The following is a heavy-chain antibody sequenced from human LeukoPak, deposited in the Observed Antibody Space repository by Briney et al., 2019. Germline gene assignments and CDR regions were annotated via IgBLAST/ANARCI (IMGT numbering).Heavy chain of an antibody. CDR2: INPSGGST. CDR3: ARDGSPRFNWFDP. Sequence: ASVKVSCKASGYTFTSYYMHWVRQAPGQGLEWMGIINPSGGSTRYAQKFQGRVTMTRDMSTSTVYMELSSLRSEDTAVYYCARDGSPRFNWFDPWGQGTLVTVSS. J-gene: IGHJ5*02. CDR1: GYTFTSYY. D-gene: IGHD3-10*01. V-gene: IGHV1-46*01.